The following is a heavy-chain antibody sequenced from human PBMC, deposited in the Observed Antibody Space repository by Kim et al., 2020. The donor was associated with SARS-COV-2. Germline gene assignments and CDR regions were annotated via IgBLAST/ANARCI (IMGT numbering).Heavy chain of an antibody. CDR1: GFTFSRYG. V-gene: IGHV3-30*18. CDR3: AKVPRGCSGNTCTDY. D-gene: IGHD2-2*01. Sequence: GGSLRLSCAASGFTFSRYGMHWVRQAPGKGLEWVAVISYDGSDKYYGDSVKGRFTISRDNSKNTLYLQMNSLRAEDTAVYYCAKVPRGCSGNTCTDYWGQGTLVTVSS. J-gene: IGHJ4*02. CDR2: ISYDGSDK.